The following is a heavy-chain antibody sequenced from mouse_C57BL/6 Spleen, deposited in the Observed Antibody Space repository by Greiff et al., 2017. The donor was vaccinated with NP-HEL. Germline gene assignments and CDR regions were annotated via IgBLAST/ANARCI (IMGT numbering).Heavy chain of an antibody. D-gene: IGHD1-1*01. Sequence: VKVVESGPGLVAPSQSLSITCTVSGFSLTSYGVSWVRQPPGKGLEWLGVIWGDGSTNYHSALISRLSISKDNSKSQVFLKLNSLQTDDTATYYCAKTTTVVAPYAMDYWGQGTSVTVSS. V-gene: IGHV2-3*01. CDR2: IWGDGST. CDR3: AKTTTVVAPYAMDY. CDR1: GFSLTSYG. J-gene: IGHJ4*01.